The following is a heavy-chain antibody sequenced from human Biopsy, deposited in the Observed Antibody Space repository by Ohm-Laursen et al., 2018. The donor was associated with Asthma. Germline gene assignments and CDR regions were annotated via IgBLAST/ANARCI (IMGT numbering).Heavy chain of an antibody. CDR3: ARHWDWGSFFDY. CDR2: ISYTGSA. Sequence: TLSLTWTVSGGSMSSSSYYWGWIRQPPGKGLEWMGRISYTGSAYHNPSLKSRVTISVDTSKNHFSLKLSSVTAADTAVYYCARHWDWGSFFDYWGQGTPVTVSS. V-gene: IGHV4-39*01. J-gene: IGHJ4*02. D-gene: IGHD7-27*01. CDR1: GGSMSSSSYY.